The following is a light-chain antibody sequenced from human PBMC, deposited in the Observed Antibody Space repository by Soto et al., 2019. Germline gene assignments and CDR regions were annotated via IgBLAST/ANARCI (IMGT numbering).Light chain of an antibody. CDR1: QTISSW. J-gene: IGKJ1*01. CDR2: KAS. V-gene: IGKV1-5*03. Sequence: HMTHSPSTLSGFLEYIFTINCRASQTISSWLAWYQQKPGKAPKLLIYKASTLKSGVPSRFSGSGSGTEFTLTISSLQPDDFATYHSQHYNSYSAAFGQGTKVDIK. CDR3: QHYNSYSAA.